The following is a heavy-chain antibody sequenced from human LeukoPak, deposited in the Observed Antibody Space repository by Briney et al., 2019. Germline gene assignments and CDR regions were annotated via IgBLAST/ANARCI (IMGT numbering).Heavy chain of an antibody. CDR2: IYYSGST. V-gene: IGHV4-61*01. D-gene: IGHD2-2*02. Sequence: SETLSLTCTVSGGSISSSSYYWSWIRQPPGQGLEWIGYIYYSGSTNYNPSLKSRVTISVDTSKNQFSLKLSSVTAADTAVYYCARTPPIVVVPATIRGGWFDPWGQGTLVTVSS. J-gene: IGHJ5*02. CDR3: ARTPPIVVVPATIRGGWFDP. CDR1: GGSISSSSYY.